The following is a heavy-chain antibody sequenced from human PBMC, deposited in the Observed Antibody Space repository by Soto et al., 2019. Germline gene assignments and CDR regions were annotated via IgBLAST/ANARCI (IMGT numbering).Heavy chain of an antibody. Sequence: GGSLRLSCAASGFTFSSYWMHWVRQAPGKGLVWVSRINGDGSTTTYADSVKGRFIISRDNAKNMLYLQMNSLTAEDTAGYYCARHRDDGSETPIDHWSQGTLVTVSS. V-gene: IGHV3-74*01. CDR2: INGDGSTT. D-gene: IGHD3-22*01. J-gene: IGHJ4*02. CDR1: GFTFSSYW. CDR3: ARHRDDGSETPIDH.